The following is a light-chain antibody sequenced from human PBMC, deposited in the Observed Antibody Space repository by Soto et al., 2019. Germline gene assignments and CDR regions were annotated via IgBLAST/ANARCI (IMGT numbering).Light chain of an antibody. J-gene: IGLJ1*01. CDR2: EVS. V-gene: IGLV2-14*01. CDR3: SSYTSSSTYV. CDR1: SSDVGDYNY. Sequence: QSVLTQPASVSGSPGQSITISCTGTSSDVGDYNYVFWYQQVPGKAPKVMIYEVSNRPSGVSNRFSGSKSGITASLTISGLQAEDEADYYCSSYTSSSTYVFGTGTKVTVL.